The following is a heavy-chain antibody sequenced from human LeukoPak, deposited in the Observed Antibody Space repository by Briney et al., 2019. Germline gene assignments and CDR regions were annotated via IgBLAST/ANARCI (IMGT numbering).Heavy chain of an antibody. Sequence: PGTSLRLSCVVSGFTISTHGMHWVRQAPGKGLDWVAMISHDGSSAYYGDSVKGRFTISRDNAKNTLYLQMNRLRAEDTAVYYCAKDWGSSGWYNWFDPWGQGTLVTVSS. CDR2: ISHDGSSA. D-gene: IGHD6-19*01. V-gene: IGHV3-30*18. CDR1: GFTISTHG. CDR3: AKDWGSSGWYNWFDP. J-gene: IGHJ5*02.